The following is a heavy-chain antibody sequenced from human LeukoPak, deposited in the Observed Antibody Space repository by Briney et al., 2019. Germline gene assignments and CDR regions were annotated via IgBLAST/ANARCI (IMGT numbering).Heavy chain of an antibody. V-gene: IGHV1-8*01. Sequence: GASVKVSCKASGYTFTSYDINWVRQATGQGLEWMGWMNPNSGNTGYAQKFQGRVTMTRNTSISTAYMELSSLRSEDTAVYYCASSYYDILTGYYAFDYWGQGTLVTVSS. CDR3: ASSYYDILTGYYAFDY. D-gene: IGHD3-9*01. CDR2: MNPNSGNT. J-gene: IGHJ4*02. CDR1: GYTFTSYD.